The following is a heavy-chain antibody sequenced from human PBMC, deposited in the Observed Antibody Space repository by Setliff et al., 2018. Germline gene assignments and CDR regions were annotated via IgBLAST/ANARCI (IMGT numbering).Heavy chain of an antibody. Sequence: GGSLRLSCAASGFTFSSYEMNWVRQAPGKGLEWVSYISGSGSSIFYADSVKGRFTISRDNAKNSLYLQMNSLRAEDTAVYYCARDHNYAYDYWGQGTLVTV. V-gene: IGHV3-48*03. J-gene: IGHJ4*02. CDR3: ARDHNYAYDY. CDR1: GFTFSSYE. CDR2: ISGSGSSI. D-gene: IGHD1-1*01.